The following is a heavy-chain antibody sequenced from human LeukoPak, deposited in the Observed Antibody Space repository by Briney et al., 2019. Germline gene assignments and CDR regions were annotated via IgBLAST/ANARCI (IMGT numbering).Heavy chain of an antibody. D-gene: IGHD2-2*01. CDR1: GYTFTSYD. CDR3: ARVPRPIVVVPTAIARFDP. V-gene: IGHV1-8*01. Sequence: ASVKVSCKASGYTFTSYDINWVRQAPGQGLEWMGWMNPNSGNTGYAQKFQGRVTMTRNTSISTAYMELSRLRSDDTAVYFCARVPRPIVVVPTAIARFDPWGQGTLVTVSS. J-gene: IGHJ5*02. CDR2: MNPNSGNT.